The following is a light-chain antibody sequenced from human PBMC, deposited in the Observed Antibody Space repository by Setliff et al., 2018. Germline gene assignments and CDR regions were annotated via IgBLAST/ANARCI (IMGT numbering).Light chain of an antibody. CDR3: SSYADSYTLV. J-gene: IGLJ2*01. V-gene: IGLV2-11*01. CDR1: SNDIGAFKF. CDR2: DVT. Sequence: QSALTQPASVSGSPGQSITVSCSGTSNDIGAFKFVSWYQQHPGKAPKLMIYDVTKWPSGVPDRFSGSKSGNTASLTISGLQAEDEADYYCSSYADSYTLVFGGGTKVTVL.